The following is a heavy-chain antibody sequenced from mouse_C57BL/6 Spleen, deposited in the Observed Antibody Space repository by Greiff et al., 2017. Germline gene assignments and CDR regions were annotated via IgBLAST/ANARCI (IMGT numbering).Heavy chain of an antibody. CDR2: IYPGDGDT. CDR1: GYAFSSYW. CDR3: ARSRYGYYLLYFDY. J-gene: IGHJ2*01. D-gene: IGHD2-3*01. Sequence: QVQLQQSGAELVKPGASVKISCKASGYAFSSYWMNWVKQRPGKGLEWIGQIYPGDGDTNYNGKFKGKATLTADKSSSTAYMQLSSLTSEDSAVYFCARSRYGYYLLYFDYWGQGTTLTVSS. V-gene: IGHV1-80*01.